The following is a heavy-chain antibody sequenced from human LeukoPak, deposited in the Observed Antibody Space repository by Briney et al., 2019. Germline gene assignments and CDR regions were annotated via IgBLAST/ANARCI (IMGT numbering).Heavy chain of an antibody. CDR2: IGTAGDT. V-gene: IGHV3-13*04. CDR3: TRDPYYFDSSGYYHHAFDI. J-gene: IGHJ3*02. CDR1: GFTFSSYD. Sequence: GGSLRLSCAASGFTFSSYDMHWVRQATGKGLEWVSAIGTAGDTYYPGSVKGRFTISRENAKNSLYLQMNSLKTEDTAVYYCTRDPYYFDSSGYYHHAFDIWGQGTMVAVSS. D-gene: IGHD3-22*01.